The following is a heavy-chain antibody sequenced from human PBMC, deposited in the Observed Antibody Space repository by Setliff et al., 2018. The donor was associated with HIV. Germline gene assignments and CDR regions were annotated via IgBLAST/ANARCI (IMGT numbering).Heavy chain of an antibody. V-gene: IGHV4-38-2*01. CDR1: GCSISSGYY. CDR2: MYHSGST. J-gene: IGHJ3*02. Sequence: PSETLSLTCAVSGCSISSGYYWGWIRQPPGKGLEWIGSMYHSGSTYYNPSLKSRLTISVDTSKNQFSLKLSSVTAADTAVYYCARPFTTGIDAFDIWGQGTMVTVSS. D-gene: IGHD1-1*01. CDR3: ARPFTTGIDAFDI.